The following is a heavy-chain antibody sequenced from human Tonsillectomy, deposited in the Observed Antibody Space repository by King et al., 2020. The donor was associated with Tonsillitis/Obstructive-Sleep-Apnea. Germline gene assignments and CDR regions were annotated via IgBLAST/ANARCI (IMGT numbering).Heavy chain of an antibody. CDR2: INHSGST. J-gene: IGHJ6*02. D-gene: IGHD3-3*01. V-gene: IGHV4-34*01. Sequence: VQLQQWGAGLLKPSETLSLTCAVYGGSFSGYYWSWIRQPPGKGLEWIGEINHSGSTNYNPSLKSRVTISVDTSKNQFSLKLSSVNAADTAVYYCGTIFGVVIMGNYGMDVWGQGTTVTVSS. CDR1: GGSFSGYY. CDR3: GTIFGVVIMGNYGMDV.